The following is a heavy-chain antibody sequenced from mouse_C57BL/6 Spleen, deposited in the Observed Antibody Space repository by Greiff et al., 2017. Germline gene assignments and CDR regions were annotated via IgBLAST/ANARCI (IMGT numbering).Heavy chain of an antibody. D-gene: IGHD3-2*02. CDR2: ISYDGSN. CDR3: AREAQAFPMDY. J-gene: IGHJ4*01. CDR1: GYSITSGYY. V-gene: IGHV3-6*01. Sequence: ESGPGLVKPSQSLSLTCSVTGYSITSGYYWNWIRQFPGNKLEWMGYISYDGSNNYNPSLKNRISITRDTSKNQFFLKLNSVTTEDTATYYCAREAQAFPMDYWGQGTSVTVSS.